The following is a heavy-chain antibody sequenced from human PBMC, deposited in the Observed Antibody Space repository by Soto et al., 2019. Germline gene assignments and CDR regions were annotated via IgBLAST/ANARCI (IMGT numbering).Heavy chain of an antibody. V-gene: IGHV4-34*01. CDR2: INHSGST. CDR3: ARGPTPYSGGDCYEWWFDP. J-gene: IGHJ5*02. D-gene: IGHD2-21*02. Sequence: PSETLSLTCAVYGGSFSGYYWSWIRQPPGKGLEWIGEINHSGSTNYNPSLKSRVTISVDTSKNQFSLKLSSVTAADTAVYYCARGPTPYSGGDCYEWWFDPWGQGTLVTVSS. CDR1: GGSFSGYY.